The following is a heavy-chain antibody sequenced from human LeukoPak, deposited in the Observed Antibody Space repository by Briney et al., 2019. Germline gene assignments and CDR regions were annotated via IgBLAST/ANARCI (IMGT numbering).Heavy chain of an antibody. CDR2: INPNSGGT. Sequence: ASVKVSCKASGYTFTGYYMHWVRQAPGQGLEWMGWINPNSGGTNYAQKFQGRVTMTRDMSTSTVYMELSSLRSEDTAVYYCARAPRIDYYMDVWGKGTTVTISS. J-gene: IGHJ6*03. CDR3: ARAPRIDYYMDV. CDR1: GYTFTGYY. V-gene: IGHV1-2*02. D-gene: IGHD2-15*01.